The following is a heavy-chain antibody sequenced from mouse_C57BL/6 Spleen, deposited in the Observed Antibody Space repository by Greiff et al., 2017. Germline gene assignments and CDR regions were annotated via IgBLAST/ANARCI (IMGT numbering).Heavy chain of an antibody. CDR1: EYEFPSHD. J-gene: IGHJ4*01. V-gene: IGHV5-2*01. D-gene: IGHD2-3*01. CDR2: INSDGGST. Sequence: EVKLMESGGGLVQPGESLKLSCESNEYEFPSHDMSWVRKTPEKRLELVAAINSDGGSTYYPDTMERRFIISRDSTKKTLYLQMSSLRSEDTALYYCARHGDDGGSMDYWGQGTSVTGSS. CDR3: ARHGDDGGSMDY.